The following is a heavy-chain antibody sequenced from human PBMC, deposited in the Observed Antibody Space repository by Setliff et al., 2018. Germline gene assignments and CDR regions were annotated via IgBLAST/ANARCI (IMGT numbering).Heavy chain of an antibody. CDR3: RFWSGYYKNDY. D-gene: IGHD3-3*01. CDR2: INQDGSAQ. V-gene: IGHV3-7*01. Sequence: GGSLRLSCAASGFTFSSLWMSWVRQAPGRGLEWVANINQDGSAQYYVDSVRGRFTISRDNAKNSLYLQMNSLRAEDTAVYYCRFWSGYYKNDYWGQGTLVTVSS. J-gene: IGHJ4*02. CDR1: GFTFSSLW.